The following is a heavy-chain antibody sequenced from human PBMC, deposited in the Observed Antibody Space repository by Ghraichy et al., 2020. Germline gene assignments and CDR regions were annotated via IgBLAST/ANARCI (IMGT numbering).Heavy chain of an antibody. D-gene: IGHD2-15*01. Sequence: ESLNISCTVSGGSISSYYWSWIRQPPGKGLEWIGYIYYSGSTNYNPSLKSRVTISVDTSKNQFSLKLSSVTAADTAVYYCARDLGYCSGGSCYSLWYYGMDVWGQGTTVTVSS. V-gene: IGHV4-59*01. J-gene: IGHJ6*02. CDR3: ARDLGYCSGGSCYSLWYYGMDV. CDR2: IYYSGST. CDR1: GGSISSYY.